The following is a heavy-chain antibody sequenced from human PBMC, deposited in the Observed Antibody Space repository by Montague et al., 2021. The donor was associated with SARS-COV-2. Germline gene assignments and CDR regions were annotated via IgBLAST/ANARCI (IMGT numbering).Heavy chain of an antibody. J-gene: IGHJ6*02. Sequence: SLRLSCAASGLTFSDSYMSWVRQAPGRGLEWIAYMSSSGHFASYADSVKGRFTISRDNAKNSLYLQMNSLRAEDTAMYYCARDLWGAQSGMDVWGQGTTVTVSS. CDR3: ARDLWGAQSGMDV. CDR2: MSSSGHFA. V-gene: IGHV3-11*06. CDR1: GLTFSDSY. D-gene: IGHD1-26*01.